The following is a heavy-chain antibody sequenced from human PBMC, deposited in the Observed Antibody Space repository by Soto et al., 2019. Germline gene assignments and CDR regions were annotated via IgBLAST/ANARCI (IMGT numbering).Heavy chain of an antibody. CDR3: VRAVPAATWQYSGMDV. CDR1: GDSVSSSSC. J-gene: IGHJ6*02. Sequence: SETLSLTCAVSGDSVSSSSCWSWVRQAPGKGLEWIGEIYHSGTFNYNPSLASRVSVSVDKSRNQLSLNLKSVTAADTAVYYCVRAVPAATWQYSGMDVWGQGTTVTVSS. D-gene: IGHD2-2*01. CDR2: IYHSGTF. V-gene: IGHV4-4*02.